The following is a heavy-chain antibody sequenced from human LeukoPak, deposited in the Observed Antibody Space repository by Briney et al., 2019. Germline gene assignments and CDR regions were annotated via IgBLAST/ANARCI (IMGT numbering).Heavy chain of an antibody. CDR2: ISSSSSYI. D-gene: IGHD3-3*01. V-gene: IGHV3-21*01. Sequence: GGSLRLSCAASGFTFSSYSMNWVRQAPGEGLEWVSSISSSSSYIYYADSVKGRFTISRDNAKNSLYLQMNSLRAEDTAVYYCARGSGRFLEWLPTPLFDYWGQGTLVTVSS. J-gene: IGHJ4*02. CDR3: ARGSGRFLEWLPTPLFDY. CDR1: GFTFSSYS.